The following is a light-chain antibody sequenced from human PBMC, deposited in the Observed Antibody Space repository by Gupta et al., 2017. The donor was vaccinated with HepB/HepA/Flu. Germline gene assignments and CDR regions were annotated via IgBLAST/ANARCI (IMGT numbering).Light chain of an antibody. CDR1: QTVDKNY. V-gene: IGKV3-20*01. CDR3: HQDDRAPIT. Sequence: EIVVTQYPGTLSLSPGERANLSCRASQTVDKNYLGWFQQKPGQSPRLVIYDVYNRATGIPDRFSGSGSGTDFTLTISRLEPEDFAVYYCHQDDRAPITFGQGTRLDIK. CDR2: DVY. J-gene: IGKJ5*01.